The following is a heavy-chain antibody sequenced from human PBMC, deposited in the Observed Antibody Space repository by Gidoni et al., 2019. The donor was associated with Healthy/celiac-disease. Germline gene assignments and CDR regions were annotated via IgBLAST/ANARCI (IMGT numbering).Heavy chain of an antibody. CDR2: IRSKAYGGTT. Sequence: EVQLVESGGGLVKPGRSLRLPCTASGFTFGDYAMSWFRQAPGKGLEWVGFIRSKAYGGTTEYAASVKGRFTISRDDSKSIADLQMNSRKTEDTAVYYCTRDEIAVAGAEYYYYYYGMDVWGQETTVTVSS. CDR3: TRDEIAVAGAEYYYYYYGMDV. V-gene: IGHV3-49*05. CDR1: GFTFGDYA. J-gene: IGHJ6*02. D-gene: IGHD6-19*01.